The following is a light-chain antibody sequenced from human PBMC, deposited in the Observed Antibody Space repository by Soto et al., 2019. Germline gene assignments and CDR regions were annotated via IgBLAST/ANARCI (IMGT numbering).Light chain of an antibody. CDR2: DVT. J-gene: IGLJ1*01. Sequence: ALSQPAPVSGSPGQSITISCTGTSSDVGGYEYVSWYQHPPGKAPKLIIYDVTNRPSGVTNRFSGSKSGNTASLTSSGIQTEDEADYYCGSITSSSTSVFGTGTKVT. CDR3: GSITSSSTSV. CDR1: SSDVGGYEY. V-gene: IGLV2-14*01.